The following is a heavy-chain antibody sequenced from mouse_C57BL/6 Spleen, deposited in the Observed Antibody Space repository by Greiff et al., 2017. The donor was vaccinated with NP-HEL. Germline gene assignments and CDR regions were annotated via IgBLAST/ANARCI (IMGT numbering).Heavy chain of an antibody. J-gene: IGHJ3*01. D-gene: IGHD1-1*01. V-gene: IGHV5-4*01. CDR3: AREVSPLGDYYGSSPFAY. CDR2: ISDGGSYT. CDR1: GFTFSSYA. Sequence: EVMLVESGGGLVKPGGSLKLSCAASGFTFSSYAMSWVRQTPEKRLEWVATISDGGSYTYYPDNVKGRFTISRDNAKNNLYLQMSHLKSEDTAMYYCAREVSPLGDYYGSSPFAYWGQGTLVTVSA.